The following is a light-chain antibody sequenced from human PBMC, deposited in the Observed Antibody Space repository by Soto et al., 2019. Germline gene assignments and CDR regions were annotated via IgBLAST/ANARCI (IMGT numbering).Light chain of an antibody. CDR2: DAS. J-gene: IGKJ2*01. CDR3: QQRGDRPRT. Sequence: EIVLTQSPAALSLSPGARATLSCRASPSVSNYLAWYQQRPGRAPRLLIYDASHRATGIPARFSGSGSGTDFTLTINSLEPEDFAVYYCQQRGDRPRTFGQGTKLEIK. CDR1: PSVSNY. V-gene: IGKV3-11*01.